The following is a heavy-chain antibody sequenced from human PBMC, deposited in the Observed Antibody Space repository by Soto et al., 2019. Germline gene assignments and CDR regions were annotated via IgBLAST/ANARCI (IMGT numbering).Heavy chain of an antibody. Sequence: ASVKVSCKAPGYTFTGYYIHWVRQAPGQGLEWMGWINPNSGGTNYAQKFQGWVTMTRDTSISTAYMELSRLRSDDTAVYYCARATRATVTLTSGYFDYWGQGTLVTVSS. CDR2: INPNSGGT. J-gene: IGHJ4*02. D-gene: IGHD4-17*01. CDR1: GYTFTGYY. CDR3: ARATRATVTLTSGYFDY. V-gene: IGHV1-2*04.